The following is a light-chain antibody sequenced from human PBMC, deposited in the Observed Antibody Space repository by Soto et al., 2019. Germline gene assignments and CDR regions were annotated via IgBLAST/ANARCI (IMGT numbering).Light chain of an antibody. CDR1: QGISSY. V-gene: IGKV1-8*01. CDR3: QQYNTWPLT. Sequence: AFRIRRSPCSLSASRGERVRVSLWASQGISSYLAWYQQKPGKAPKLLIYAASTLQSGVPSRFSGSGSGTDFTLTISSLQSEDFAVYYCQQYNTWPLTFGQGTRLEIK. CDR2: AAS. J-gene: IGKJ5*01.